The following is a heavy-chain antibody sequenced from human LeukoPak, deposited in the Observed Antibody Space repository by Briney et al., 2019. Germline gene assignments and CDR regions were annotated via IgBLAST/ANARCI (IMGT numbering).Heavy chain of an antibody. D-gene: IGHD2-15*01. CDR3: ARRYCSGGSCNYGIDY. V-gene: IGHV1-69*04. CDR1: GGTFSSYA. CDR2: IIPILGIA. J-gene: IGHJ4*02. Sequence: GASVKVSCKASGGTFSSYAISWVRQAPGQGLEWMGRIIPILGIANYAQKFQGRVTITADKSTSTAYMELSSLRSEDTAVYYCARRYCSGGSCNYGIDYWGQGTLVTVSS.